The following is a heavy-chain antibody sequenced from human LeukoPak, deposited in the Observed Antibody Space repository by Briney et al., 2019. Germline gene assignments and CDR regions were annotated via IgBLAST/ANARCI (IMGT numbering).Heavy chain of an antibody. CDR3: ARDNSGWPNGYY. CDR1: GGSISSGSYY. J-gene: IGHJ4*02. CDR2: IYTSGST. V-gene: IGHV4-61*02. Sequence: PSETLSLTCTVSGGSISSGSYYWSWIRQPAGKGLEWIGRIYTSGSTNYNPSLKSRVTISVDTSKNQFSLKLSSVTAADTAVYYRARDNSGWPNGYYWGQGTLVTVSS. D-gene: IGHD6-19*01.